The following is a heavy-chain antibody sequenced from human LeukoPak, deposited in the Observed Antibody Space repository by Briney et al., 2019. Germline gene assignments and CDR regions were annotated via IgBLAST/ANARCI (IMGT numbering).Heavy chain of an antibody. D-gene: IGHD2-2*02. V-gene: IGHV4-4*07. CDR2: IYTSGST. CDR1: GGSISSYY. Sequence: PSETLSLTCTVPGGSISSYYWSWIRQPAGKGLEWIGRIYTSGSTNYNPSLKSRVTMSVDTSKNQFPLKLSSVTAADTAVYYCARSGYCSSTSCYNTGYFDYWGQGTLVTVSS. CDR3: ARSGYCSSTSCYNTGYFDY. J-gene: IGHJ4*02.